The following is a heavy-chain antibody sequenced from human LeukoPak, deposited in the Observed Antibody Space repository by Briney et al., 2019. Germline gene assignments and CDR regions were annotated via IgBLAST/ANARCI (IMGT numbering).Heavy chain of an antibody. CDR3: ARHIYDSWSGYRPDYYYYYGMDV. V-gene: IGHV5-51*01. Sequence: GESLKISCKGSGYSFTSYWIGWVRQMPGKGLEWMGIIYPGDSDTRYSPSFQGQVTISADKSISTAYLQWSSLEASDTAMYYCARHIYDSWSGYRPDYYYYYGMDVWGQGTTVTVSS. CDR2: IYPGDSDT. CDR1: GYSFTSYW. J-gene: IGHJ6*02. D-gene: IGHD3-3*01.